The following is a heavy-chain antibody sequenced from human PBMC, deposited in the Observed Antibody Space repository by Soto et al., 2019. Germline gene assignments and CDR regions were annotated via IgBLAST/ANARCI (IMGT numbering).Heavy chain of an antibody. Sequence: PGDALNISCKWAGYTFPTYCLACVRQTPGRGLEYMGIIYPGDSDSRYSPACQGQVTISADKSINTAYLQWTSLKASDTEIYYCARSRVYTHSLEDHFDIWGQGTMVTVSS. CDR1: GYTFPTYC. CDR2: IYPGDSDS. CDR3: ARSRVYTHSLEDHFDI. J-gene: IGHJ3*02. D-gene: IGHD2-8*01. V-gene: IGHV5-51*01.